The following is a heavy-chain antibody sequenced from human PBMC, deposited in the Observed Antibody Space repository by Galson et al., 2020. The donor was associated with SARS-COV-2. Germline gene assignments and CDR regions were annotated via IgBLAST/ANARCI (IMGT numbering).Heavy chain of an antibody. D-gene: IGHD2-15*01. CDR3: ARDGKRRVLDY. V-gene: IGHV4-31*03. J-gene: IGHJ4*02. Sequence: SQTLPLTCTVSGGSIRSGAYYCTWIRQLPGKGLEWIGYNYYSGSIYYNPSLRSRVTISVDTSKNQLSLRLSSVTAADTAVYYCARDGKRRVLDYWGQGTLVTVSS. CDR2: NYYSGSI. CDR1: GGSIRSGAYY.